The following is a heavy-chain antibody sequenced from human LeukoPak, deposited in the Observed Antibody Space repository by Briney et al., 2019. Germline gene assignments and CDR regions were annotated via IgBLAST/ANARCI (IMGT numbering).Heavy chain of an antibody. V-gene: IGHV3-23*01. CDR1: GITLSNYG. D-gene: IGHD3-9*01. CDR3: ARDGIPLTGSFYGMDV. CDR2: ISGSGGTT. Sequence: GGSLRLSCAVSGITLSNYGMSWVRQTPGKGLEWVAGISGSGGTTSYADSVKGRFTISRDNPKNTLYLQINSLRAEDTAVYYCARDGIPLTGSFYGMDVLGQGTTVTVSS. J-gene: IGHJ6*02.